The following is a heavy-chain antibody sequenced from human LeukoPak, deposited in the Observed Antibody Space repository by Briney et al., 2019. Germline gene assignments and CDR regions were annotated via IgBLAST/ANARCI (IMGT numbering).Heavy chain of an antibody. J-gene: IGHJ4*02. D-gene: IGHD6-13*01. Sequence: PGGSLRLSCAASGFTFSSYWMSWVRQAPGKGLEWVANIKQGGSEKYYVDSVKGRFTISRDNAKNSLYLQMNSLRAEDTAVYYCARGTIAAAGYYYFDYWGQGTQVTVFS. V-gene: IGHV3-7*04. CDR2: IKQGGSEK. CDR3: ARGTIAAAGYYYFDY. CDR1: GFTFSSYW.